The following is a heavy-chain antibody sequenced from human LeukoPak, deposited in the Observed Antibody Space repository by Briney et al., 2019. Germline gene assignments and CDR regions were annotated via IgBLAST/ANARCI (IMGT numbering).Heavy chain of an antibody. D-gene: IGHD2-15*01. V-gene: IGHV4-38-2*01. CDR3: ARRGVVAYFDY. J-gene: IGHJ4*02. Sequence: SETLSLTCAVSGYSISSGYYWGWIRQPPGKGLEWIGSIYHSGSTYYNPSLKSRVTISVDTSKNQFSLKLSSVTAADTAVYYCARRGVVAYFDYWGQGTLVAVSS. CDR1: GYSISSGYY. CDR2: IYHSGST.